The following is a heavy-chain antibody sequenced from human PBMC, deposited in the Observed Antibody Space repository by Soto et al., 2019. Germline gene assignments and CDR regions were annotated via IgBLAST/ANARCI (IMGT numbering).Heavy chain of an antibody. V-gene: IGHV3-23*01. CDR2: LSGSGGST. CDR1: GFTFSSYA. Sequence: EVQLLESGGGLVQPGGSLRLSCAASGFTFSSYAMSWVRQALGKVLEGVSALSGSGGSTYYADSVKGRFTISRDTSKNTLYLQMNSMRAEDTAVYYCAKEHYDILTGYHYFHYWGQGTLVTVSS. CDR3: AKEHYDILTGYHYFHY. J-gene: IGHJ4*02. D-gene: IGHD3-9*01.